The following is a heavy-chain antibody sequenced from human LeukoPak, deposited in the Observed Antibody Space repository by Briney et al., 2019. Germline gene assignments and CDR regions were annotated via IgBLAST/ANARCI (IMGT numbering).Heavy chain of an antibody. CDR2: MNPNSGNT. V-gene: IGHV1-8*01. CDR3: VTMVRGAQVDY. Sequence: ASVKVSRKASGYTFTSYDINWVRQATGQGLEWMGWMNPNSGNTGYAQKFQGRVTMTRNTSISTAYMELSSLRSEDTAVYYCVTMVRGAQVDYWGQGTLVTVSS. D-gene: IGHD3-10*01. CDR1: GYTFTSYD. J-gene: IGHJ4*02.